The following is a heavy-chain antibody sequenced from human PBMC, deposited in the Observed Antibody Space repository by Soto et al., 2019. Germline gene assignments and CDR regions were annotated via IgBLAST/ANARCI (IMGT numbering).Heavy chain of an antibody. D-gene: IGHD4-17*01. CDR1: GFTLSSYW. V-gene: IGHV3-74*01. Sequence: EVQLVESGGGLVQPGGSLRLSCAASGFTLSSYWMHWVRQDPGKGLVWVSRINCDWCITSYAASVKGRFNNSRDNAKNTQNLQMNSRSGEDTAVYFCARAKRTVTTLNYYDYYSMDVWSQGTTITV. CDR3: ARAKRTVTTLNYYDYYSMDV. J-gene: IGHJ6*02. CDR2: INCDWCIT.